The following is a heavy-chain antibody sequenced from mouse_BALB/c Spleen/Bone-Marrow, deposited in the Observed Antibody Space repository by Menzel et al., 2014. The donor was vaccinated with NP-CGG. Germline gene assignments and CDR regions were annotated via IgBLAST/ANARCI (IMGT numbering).Heavy chain of an antibody. CDR2: IYPGSGSI. CDR1: GYTFTDYI. V-gene: IGHV1-77*01. Sequence: VKLMESGPELVKPGASVKTSCKASGYTFTDYIINWVEQRTGQGLEWIGEIYPGSGSIYYNEKFKGKATLTADKSSNTAYMQFSSLTSEDSAVYFCARSPNWDPYYAMDYWGQGTSVTVSS. CDR3: ARSPNWDPYYAMDY. J-gene: IGHJ4*01. D-gene: IGHD4-1*01.